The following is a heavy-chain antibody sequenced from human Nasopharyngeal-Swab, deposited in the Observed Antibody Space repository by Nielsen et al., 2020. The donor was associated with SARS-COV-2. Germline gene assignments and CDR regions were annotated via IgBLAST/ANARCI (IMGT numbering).Heavy chain of an antibody. V-gene: IGHV1-69*13. CDR1: GGTFSSYA. CDR2: IIPIFGTA. J-gene: IGHJ6*02. D-gene: IGHD2-2*01. CDR3: ASQHYCSSTSCYGGDYYYYGMDV. Sequence: SVKVSCKASGGTFSSYAISWVRQAPGQGLEWMGGIIPIFGTANYAQKFQGRVPITADESTSTAYMELSSLRSEDTAVYYCASQHYCSSTSCYGGDYYYYGMDVWGQGTTVTVSS.